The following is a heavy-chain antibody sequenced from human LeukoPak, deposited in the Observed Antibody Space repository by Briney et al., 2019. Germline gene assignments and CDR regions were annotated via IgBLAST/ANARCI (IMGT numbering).Heavy chain of an antibody. V-gene: IGHV1-2*02. CDR3: ARIIRGEVAGLFFDY. CDR2: INPNSGGT. J-gene: IGHJ4*02. Sequence: GASVKVSCKASGYTFTGYYMHWVRQAPGQGLEWMGWINPNSGGTNYAQKFQGRVTMTRDTSISTAYVELSRLRSDDTAVYYCARIIRGEVAGLFFDYWGQGTLVTVSS. D-gene: IGHD6-19*01. CDR1: GYTFTGYY.